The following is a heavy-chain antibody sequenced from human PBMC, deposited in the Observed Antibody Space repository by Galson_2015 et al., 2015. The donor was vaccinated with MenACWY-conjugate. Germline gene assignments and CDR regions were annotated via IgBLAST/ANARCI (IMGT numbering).Heavy chain of an antibody. CDR1: GFIFNTYW. CDR2: INPGGSST. V-gene: IGHV3-74*01. D-gene: IGHD1-26*01. CDR3: AKTRGASFYFDS. J-gene: IGHJ4*02. Sequence: SLRLSGAASGFIFNTYWMHWVRQAPGKGLVWVSRINPGGSSTTYPVSVKDRFTISRDNAKNTLYLQMNSLRPEDTAVFYCAKTRGASFYFDSWGQGTLVTVSS.